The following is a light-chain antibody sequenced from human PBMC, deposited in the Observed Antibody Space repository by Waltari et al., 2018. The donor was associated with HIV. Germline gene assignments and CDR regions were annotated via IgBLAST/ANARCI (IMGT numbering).Light chain of an antibody. J-gene: IGKJ1*01. CDR1: RSVSNNY. CDR2: HEV. CDR3: QQYDSLPRT. Sequence: EIVLTQSPGTLSLSPGERATLSCRASRSVSNNYLAWFQQKPGLAPRLRMYHEVNRAAGIPDSFSGSGSGTDFTLTISRLEPEDFAVYYCQQYDSLPRTFGQGTKVEI. V-gene: IGKV3-20*01.